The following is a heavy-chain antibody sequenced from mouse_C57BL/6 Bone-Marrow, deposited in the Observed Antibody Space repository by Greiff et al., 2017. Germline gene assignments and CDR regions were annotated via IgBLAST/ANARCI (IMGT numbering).Heavy chain of an antibody. CDR2: IWSGGST. CDR1: GFSLTSYC. V-gene: IGHV2-2*01. Sequence: VQLQQSGPGLVQPSQSLSITCTVSGFSLTSYCVHWVRQSPGKGLEWLGVIWSGGSTDYNAAFISRLSISKDNAKSQVFFKMTSLQADDTAIYYCARSYVYWGQGTTLTVSS. J-gene: IGHJ2*01. D-gene: IGHD6-5*01. CDR3: ARSYVY.